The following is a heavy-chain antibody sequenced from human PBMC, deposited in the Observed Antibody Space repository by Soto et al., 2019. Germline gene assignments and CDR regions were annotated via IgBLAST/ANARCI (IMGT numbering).Heavy chain of an antibody. CDR2: IKQDGSEK. CDR3: ARHPKSQLLWFGELDY. Sequence: EVQLVESGGGLVQPGGSLRLSCAASRFTFSSYWMSWVRQAPGKGLEWVANIKQDGSEKYYVDSVKGRFTISRDNAKNSLYLQMNSLRAEDTAVYYCARHPKSQLLWFGELDYWGQGTLVTVSS. D-gene: IGHD3-10*01. CDR1: RFTFSSYW. V-gene: IGHV3-7*01. J-gene: IGHJ4*02.